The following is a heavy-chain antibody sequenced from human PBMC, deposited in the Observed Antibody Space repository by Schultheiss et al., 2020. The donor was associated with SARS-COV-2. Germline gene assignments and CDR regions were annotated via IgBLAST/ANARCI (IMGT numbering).Heavy chain of an antibody. CDR2: ISGSGGST. V-gene: IGHV3-23*01. Sequence: GGSLRLSCAASGFTFSSYAMSWVRQAPGKGLEWVSAISGSGGSTYYADSVKGRFTISRDNSKNTLYLQMNSLRAEDTAVYYCARVLHLGYCSSTSFLDWFDPWGQGTLVTVSS. J-gene: IGHJ5*02. CDR3: ARVLHLGYCSSTSFLDWFDP. D-gene: IGHD2-2*01. CDR1: GFTFSSYA.